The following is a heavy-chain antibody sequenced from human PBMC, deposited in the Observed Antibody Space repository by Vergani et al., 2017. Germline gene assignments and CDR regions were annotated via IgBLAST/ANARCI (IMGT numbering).Heavy chain of an antibody. CDR2: FYIGGGT. D-gene: IGHD6-13*01. Sequence: QVQLQESGPGLVRPSQTLSLTCTVSGGPISSGSYYWSWFRQPAGKGLEWSGRFYIGGGTSYNPSLKSRVTISVDTSKNQFSLQLSSVTAADTAVYYCARDPLYSTTWPFLLLDMDVWGQGTTVTVSS. J-gene: IGHJ6*02. V-gene: IGHV4-61*02. CDR1: GGPISSGSYY. CDR3: ARDPLYSTTWPFLLLDMDV.